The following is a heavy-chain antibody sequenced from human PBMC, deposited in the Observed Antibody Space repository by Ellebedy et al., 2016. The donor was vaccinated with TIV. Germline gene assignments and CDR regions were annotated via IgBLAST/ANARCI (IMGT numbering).Heavy chain of an antibody. CDR3: ARVGPFYDGTSGYMHY. CDR2: ISAYSGNT. V-gene: IGHV1-18*04. D-gene: IGHD3-22*01. Sequence: ASVKVSCKASGYTFTSFGVTWVRQAPGQGLEWMGWISAYSGNTKYAQKLQGRVILTTDTSMNTAYLELRSLRSDDTAVYYCARVGPFYDGTSGYMHYWGQGTLVTVSS. J-gene: IGHJ4*02. CDR1: GYTFTSFG.